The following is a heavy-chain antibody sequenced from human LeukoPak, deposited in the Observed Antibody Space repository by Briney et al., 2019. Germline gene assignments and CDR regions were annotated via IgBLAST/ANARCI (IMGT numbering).Heavy chain of an antibody. V-gene: IGHV3-7*01. D-gene: IGHD3-22*01. CDR1: GFTFSNYE. CDR2: IKQDGSEK. Sequence: PGGSLRLSCAASGFTFSNYEMNWVRQAPGKGLEWVANIKQDGSEKYYVDSVKGRFTISRDNAKNSLYLQMNSLRAEDAAVYYCAREDSSGYYRTDAFDIWGQGTMVTVSS. J-gene: IGHJ3*02. CDR3: AREDSSGYYRTDAFDI.